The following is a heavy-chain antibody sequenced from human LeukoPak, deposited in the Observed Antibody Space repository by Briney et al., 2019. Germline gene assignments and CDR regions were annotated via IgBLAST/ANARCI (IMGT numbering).Heavy chain of an antibody. D-gene: IGHD2-2*01. Sequence: PSETLSLTCTVSGGSISSYYWSWIRQPAGKGLEWIGRIYTSGSTNYNPSLKSRVTISVDTTKNQFSLKLSSVTAADTAVYYCAGRYCSSTSCYEVVIDYWGQGTLVTVSS. J-gene: IGHJ4*02. CDR1: GGSISSYY. CDR3: AGRYCSSTSCYEVVIDY. CDR2: IYTSGST. V-gene: IGHV4-4*07.